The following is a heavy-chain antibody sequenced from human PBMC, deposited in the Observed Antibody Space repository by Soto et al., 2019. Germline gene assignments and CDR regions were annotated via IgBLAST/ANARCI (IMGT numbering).Heavy chain of an antibody. J-gene: IGHJ6*02. CDR1: GVSVSSNSAA. V-gene: IGHV6-1*01. CDR2: TYYRSKWYN. CDR3: ARDLRTAAAGTFMYGMDV. Sequence: SQTLSLTCAISGVSVSSNSAAWNWIRQSPSRGLEWLGRTYYRSKWYNDYAVSVKSRITINPDTSKNQFSLQLNSVTPEDTAVYYCARDLRTAAAGTFMYGMDVWGQGTTVTVSS. D-gene: IGHD6-13*01.